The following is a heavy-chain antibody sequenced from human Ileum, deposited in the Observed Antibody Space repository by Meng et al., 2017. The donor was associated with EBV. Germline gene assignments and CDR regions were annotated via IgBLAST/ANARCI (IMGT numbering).Heavy chain of an antibody. CDR2: INSYTGNA. Sequence: VQLGHMGADGKKPGVTLTAACKPLGYTFTNHDINWVRQAAGQGLESIGWINSYTGNAGYAQKFRGRVTMTRDTSINTAYLEVISLTSEDTAVYYCARGSGAGGRDWFNPWGQGTLVTVSS. CDR3: ARGSGAGGRDWFNP. CDR1: GYTFTNHD. J-gene: IGHJ5*02. D-gene: IGHD3-16*01. V-gene: IGHV1-8*01.